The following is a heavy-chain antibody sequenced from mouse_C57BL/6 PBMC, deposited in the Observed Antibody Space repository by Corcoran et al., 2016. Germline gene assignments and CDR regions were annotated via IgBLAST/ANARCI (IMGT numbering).Heavy chain of an antibody. CDR2: IYPGSGNT. CDR1: GYTFTDSY. D-gene: IGHD1-1*01. CDR3: AMNYGSSYKYFDV. V-gene: IGHV1-76*01. J-gene: IGHJ1*03. Sequence: QVQLKQSGAELVRPGASVKLSCKASGYTFTDSYINWVKQRPGQGLEWIARIYPGSGNTYYNEKFKGKATLTAEKSSSTAYMQLSSLTSEDSAVYFCAMNYGSSYKYFDVWGTGTTVTVSS.